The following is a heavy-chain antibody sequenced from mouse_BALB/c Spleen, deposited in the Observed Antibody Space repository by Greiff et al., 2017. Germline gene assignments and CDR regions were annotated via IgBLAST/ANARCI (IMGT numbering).Heavy chain of an antibody. Sequence: VKLVESGPGLVAPSQSLSITCTVSGFSLTSYGVHWVRQPPGKGLEWLGVIWAGGSTNYNSALMSRLSISKDNSKSQVFLKMNSLQTDDTAMYYCARDRRYGSSDWYFDVWGAGTTVTVSS. CDR3: ARDRRYGSSDWYFDV. J-gene: IGHJ1*01. V-gene: IGHV2-9*02. CDR2: IWAGGST. D-gene: IGHD1-1*01. CDR1: GFSLTSYG.